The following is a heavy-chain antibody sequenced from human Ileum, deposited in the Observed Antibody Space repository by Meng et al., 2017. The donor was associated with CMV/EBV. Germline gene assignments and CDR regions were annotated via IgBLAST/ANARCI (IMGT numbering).Heavy chain of an antibody. D-gene: IGHD5-18*01. Sequence: QVPLVQSRAEIKKPGASVKVSCKASGYTFTGHNIHWVRQAPGQGLEWMGRINPNTGDTKNAQNFQGRVTMTRDTSNGTAYMELTNLRSDDTAVYFCTRSWIHLWSHDFDYWGQGTLVTVSS. CDR2: INPNTGDT. J-gene: IGHJ4*02. CDR3: TRSWIHLWSHDFDY. CDR1: GYTFTGHN. V-gene: IGHV1-2*06.